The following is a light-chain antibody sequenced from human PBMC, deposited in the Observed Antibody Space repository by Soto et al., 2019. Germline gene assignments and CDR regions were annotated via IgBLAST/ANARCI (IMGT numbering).Light chain of an antibody. J-gene: IGLJ1*01. V-gene: IGLV2-11*01. Sequence: LTQPRSVCGSPGQSATISCTGTANDVGGHNYVSWYQQHPGEAPKLLIYDVTERPSGVPDRFSGSKSGNTASLTISGLQTEDEADYYCYSYAGTYTFVFGTGTKVTVL. CDR2: DVT. CDR3: YSYAGTYTFV. CDR1: ANDVGGHNY.